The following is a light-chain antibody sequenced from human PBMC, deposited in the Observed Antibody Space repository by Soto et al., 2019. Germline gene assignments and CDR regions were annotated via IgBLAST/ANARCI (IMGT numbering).Light chain of an antibody. Sequence: QSALTQPASVSGSPGQSITISCAGNSSDVGGYISVSWYQHHPGKAPKLLIYDVSDRPSGVSNRFSGSKSGNTASLTISGLQAEDEADYYCNSYTSSSTVVFGTGTKLTVL. CDR2: DVS. CDR3: NSYTSSSTVV. CDR1: SSDVGGYIS. V-gene: IGLV2-14*03. J-gene: IGLJ1*01.